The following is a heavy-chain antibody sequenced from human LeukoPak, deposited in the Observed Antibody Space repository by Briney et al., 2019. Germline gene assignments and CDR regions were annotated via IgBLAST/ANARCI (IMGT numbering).Heavy chain of an antibody. Sequence: SETLSLTCTVSGYSISSGYYWGWIRQPPGKGLEWIGSIYYSGSTYYNPSLKSRVTISVDTSKNQFSLKLSSVTAADTAVYYCARQDPYWGCDCYPGWFDPWGQGTLVNVFS. CDR2: IYYSGST. CDR3: ARQDPYWGCDCYPGWFDP. V-gene: IGHV4-38-2*02. D-gene: IGHD2-21*02. J-gene: IGHJ5*02. CDR1: GYSISSGYY.